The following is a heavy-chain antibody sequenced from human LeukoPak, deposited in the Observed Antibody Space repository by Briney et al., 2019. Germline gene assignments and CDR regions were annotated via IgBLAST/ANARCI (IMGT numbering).Heavy chain of an antibody. V-gene: IGHV3-23*01. CDR3: AKEPYSSSWNLFDY. Sequence: GGSLRLSCAASGFTFTSSAMQWVRQAPGKGLEWVSAISGSGGSTYYADSVKGRFTISRDNSKNTLYLQMNSLRAEDTAVYYCAKEPYSSSWNLFDYWGQGTLVTVSS. CDR2: ISGSGGST. CDR1: GFTFTSSA. J-gene: IGHJ4*02. D-gene: IGHD6-13*01.